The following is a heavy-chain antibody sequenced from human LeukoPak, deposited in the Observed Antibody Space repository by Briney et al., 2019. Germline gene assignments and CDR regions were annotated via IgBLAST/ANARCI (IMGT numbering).Heavy chain of an antibody. CDR2: IYPGDSDT. J-gene: IGHJ4*02. Sequence: GESLKISCQGSGSPFTSYWIGWVRQLHGKGLEWMGIIYPGDSDTRYSPSFQGQVTISADKSISTAYLQWSSLKASDTAMYYCARGPDTAMVSLDYWGQGTMVTVSS. CDR3: ARGPDTAMVSLDY. V-gene: IGHV5-51*01. D-gene: IGHD5-18*01. CDR1: GSPFTSYW.